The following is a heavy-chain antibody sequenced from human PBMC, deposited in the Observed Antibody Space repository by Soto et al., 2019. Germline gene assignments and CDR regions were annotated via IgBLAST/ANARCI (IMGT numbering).Heavy chain of an antibody. J-gene: IGHJ4*02. D-gene: IGHD4-17*01. CDR2: IYYSGST. CDR1: GGSISSYY. V-gene: IGHV4-59*01. Sequence: SETLSLTCTVSGGSISSYYWSWIRQPPGKGLEWIGCIYYSGSTNYNPSLKSRVTISVDTSKNQFSLKLSSVTAADTAVYYCARDYGDYVIDYWGQGTLVTVSS. CDR3: ARDYGDYVIDY.